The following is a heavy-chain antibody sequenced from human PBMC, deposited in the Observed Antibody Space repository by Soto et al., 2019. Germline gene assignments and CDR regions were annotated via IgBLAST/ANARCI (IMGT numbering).Heavy chain of an antibody. CDR2: INWNSGSI. D-gene: IGHD3-22*01. V-gene: IGHV3-9*01. CDR1: GFTFEDYA. J-gene: IGHJ5*02. CDR3: AKGRGALAVVSNWFDP. Sequence: EVQLVESGGGLVQPGRSLRLSCAAFGFTFEDYAMHWIRQTPGKGLEWVAGINWNSGSIGYADSVKGRFTISRDNANNPLYLQMDSLRTEDTALYFCAKGRGALAVVSNWFDPWGQGTLVTVSS.